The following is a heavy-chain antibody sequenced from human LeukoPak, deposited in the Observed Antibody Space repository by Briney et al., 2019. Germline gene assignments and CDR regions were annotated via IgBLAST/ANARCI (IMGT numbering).Heavy chain of an antibody. CDR3: TTFYTRLTDY. V-gene: IGHV3-7*05. CDR2: INQDGSEK. CDR1: GLIFNTHW. Sequence: PGGSLRLSCAASGLIFNTHWISWVRQAPGKGLEWLATINQDGSEKYYVDSVKGQFTISRDNAKNSLFLQMNSLRAEDTAVYYCTTFYTRLTDYWGQGTLVTVSS. J-gene: IGHJ4*02. D-gene: IGHD2/OR15-2a*01.